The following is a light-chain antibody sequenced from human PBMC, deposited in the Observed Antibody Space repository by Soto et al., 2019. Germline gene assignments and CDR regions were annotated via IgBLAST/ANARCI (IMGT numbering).Light chain of an antibody. J-gene: IGLJ2*01. V-gene: IGLV2-23*01. CDR2: EGI. CDR1: SGDVGTYNI. Sequence: QSALTQPASVSGSPGQTITISCAETSGDVGTYNIVSWYQRHPGKAPKLIIYEGIKRPSGVSNRFSGSKSGNTASLTISGLQPEDEADYFCCSYTTSRTSVIFGGGTKVTVL. CDR3: CSYTTSRTSVI.